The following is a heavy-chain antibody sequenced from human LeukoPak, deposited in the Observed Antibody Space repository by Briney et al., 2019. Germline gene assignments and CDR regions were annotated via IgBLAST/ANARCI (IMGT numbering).Heavy chain of an antibody. D-gene: IGHD3-10*01. CDR3: ATSKGLWFGSDSYYYYGMDV. CDR2: FDPEDGET. J-gene: IGHJ6*04. Sequence: ASVKVSCKVSGYTLTELSMHWVRRAPGKGLEWMGGFDPEDGETIYAQKFQGRVTMTEGTSTDTAYMELSSLRSEDTAVYYCATSKGLWFGSDSYYYYGMDVWGKGTTVTVSS. V-gene: IGHV1-24*01. CDR1: GYTLTELS.